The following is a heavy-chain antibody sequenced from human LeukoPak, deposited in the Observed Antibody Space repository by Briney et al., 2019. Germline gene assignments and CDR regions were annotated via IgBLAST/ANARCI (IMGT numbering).Heavy chain of an antibody. V-gene: IGHV3-30*04. Sequence: GRSLRLSCAASGFTFSSYAMHWVRQAPGKGLEWVAVISYDGSNKYYADSVKGRFTISRDNSKNTLYLQMNSLRAEDTAVYYCARPPATVTTHYYYYYMDVWGKGTTVTVSS. CDR1: GFTFSSYA. CDR3: ARPPATVTTHYYYYYMDV. J-gene: IGHJ6*03. D-gene: IGHD4-17*01. CDR2: ISYDGSNK.